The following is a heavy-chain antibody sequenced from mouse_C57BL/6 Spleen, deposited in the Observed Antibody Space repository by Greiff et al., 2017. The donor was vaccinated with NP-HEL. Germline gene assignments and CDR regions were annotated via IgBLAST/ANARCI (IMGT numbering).Heavy chain of an antibody. V-gene: IGHV1-69*01. CDR1: GYTFTSYW. CDR3: ARGRSSKLFDY. D-gene: IGHD1-1*01. CDR2: IDPSDSYT. J-gene: IGHJ2*01. Sequence: QVQLQQSGAELVMPGASVKLSCKASGYTFTSYWMHWVKQRPGQGLEWIGEIDPSDSYTNYNQKFKGKATLTVDKSSSTAYMQLSSLTSEDSAVYYSARGRSSKLFDYWGQGTTLTVSS.